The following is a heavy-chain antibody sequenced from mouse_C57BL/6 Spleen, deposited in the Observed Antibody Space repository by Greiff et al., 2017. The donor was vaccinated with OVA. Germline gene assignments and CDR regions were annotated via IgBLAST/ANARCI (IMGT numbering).Heavy chain of an antibody. V-gene: IGHV1-4*01. CDR1: GYTFTSYT. CDR3: AKGATFDY. Sequence: VQLQQSGAELARPGASVKMSCKASGYTFTSYTMHWVKQRPGQGLEWIGYINPSSGYTKYNQKFKDKATLTADKSSSTDYMQLSSLTSEDSAVYYCAKGATFDYWGQGTTLTVSS. CDR2: INPSSGYT. D-gene: IGHD3-1*01. J-gene: IGHJ2*01.